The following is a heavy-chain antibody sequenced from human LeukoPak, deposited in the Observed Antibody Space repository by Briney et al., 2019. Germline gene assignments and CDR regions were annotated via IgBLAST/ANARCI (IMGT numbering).Heavy chain of an antibody. Sequence: GGSLRLSCAASGFTFSSYAMHWVRQAPGKGLEWVAVISYDGSNKYYADSVKGRFTISRDNSKNTLYLQMNSLRAEDTAVYYCARGLVIEQQTGDFQHWGQGTLVTVSS. CDR2: ISYDGSNK. V-gene: IGHV3-30-3*01. D-gene: IGHD3-9*01. J-gene: IGHJ1*01. CDR3: ARGLVIEQQTGDFQH. CDR1: GFTFSSYA.